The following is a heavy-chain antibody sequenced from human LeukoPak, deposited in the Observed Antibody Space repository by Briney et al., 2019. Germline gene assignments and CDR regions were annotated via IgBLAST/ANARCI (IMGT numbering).Heavy chain of an antibody. CDR1: GGSITGYY. J-gene: IGHJ6*02. CDR3: AREGMTYYYDSSGSYHGPFRGVLDV. V-gene: IGHV4-59*01. D-gene: IGHD3-22*01. CDR2: DYYSGSS. Sequence: SETLSLTCTVSGGSITGYYWGWIRQPPGKGLEWIGYDYYSGSSNYNPSLKSRVTISVDTSKNQFSLKMSSVTAADTAVYYCAREGMTYYYDSSGSYHGPFRGVLDVWGQGTTVTVSS.